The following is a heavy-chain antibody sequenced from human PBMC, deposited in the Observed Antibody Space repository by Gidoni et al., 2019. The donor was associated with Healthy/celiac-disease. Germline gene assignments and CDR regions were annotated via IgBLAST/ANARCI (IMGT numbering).Heavy chain of an antibody. Sequence: QVLLQQWGAGLLMPSEPLYPTCAVSGGSFSGYYWNWIRQPPGKGLEWIGEINHSGSTNYNPSLKSRVTISVDTSKNQFSLKVSSVAAADTAVYYCARVPPMVREFDYWGQGTLVTVSS. CDR2: INHSGST. CDR3: ARVPPMVREFDY. J-gene: IGHJ4*02. CDR1: GGSFSGYY. V-gene: IGHV4-34*01. D-gene: IGHD3-10*01.